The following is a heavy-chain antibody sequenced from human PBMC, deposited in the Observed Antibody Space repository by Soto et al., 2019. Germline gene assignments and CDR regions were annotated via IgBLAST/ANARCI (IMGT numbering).Heavy chain of an antibody. D-gene: IGHD6-19*01. CDR2: ITPIFGTA. CDR3: ARGLRWGSGWAYFDY. Sequence: SVKVSCKASGGTFSSHAITWVRQAPGQGLEWMGGITPIFGTANYAQKFQGRLTIAADEFTSTAYMELRSLRSEDTAVYYCARGLRWGSGWAYFDYWGQGTLVTVSS. CDR1: GGTFSSHA. V-gene: IGHV1-69*13. J-gene: IGHJ4*02.